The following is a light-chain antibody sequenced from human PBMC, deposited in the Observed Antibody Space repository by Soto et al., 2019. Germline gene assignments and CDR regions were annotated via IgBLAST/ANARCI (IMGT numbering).Light chain of an antibody. CDR2: GAS. J-gene: IGKJ2*02. CDR3: QQSGT. Sequence: EIVLTQSPGTLSLSPGERATLSWRASQSISSSYLAWYQQKPGQAPRLLIYGASSRATGIPDRFSGSGSGTDFTLTISRLEPEDFAVYYCQQSGTFGQGTKLEIK. CDR1: QSISSSY. V-gene: IGKV3-20*01.